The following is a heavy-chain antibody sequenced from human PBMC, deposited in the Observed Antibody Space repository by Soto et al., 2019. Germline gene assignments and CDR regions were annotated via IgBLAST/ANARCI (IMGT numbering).Heavy chain of an antibody. D-gene: IGHD3-10*01. CDR2: IYPGDSDT. CDR1: GYSFAIYW. CDR3: ARNRLRQYYYGMDV. Sequence: PGESLKISCQGSGYSFAIYWIAWVRQMPGKGLEWVGVIYPGDSDTRYSPSFRGQVTISADKSISHVYLQWSSLKASDTAMYYCARNRLRQYYYGMDVWGQGTTVTVSS. J-gene: IGHJ6*02. V-gene: IGHV5-51*01.